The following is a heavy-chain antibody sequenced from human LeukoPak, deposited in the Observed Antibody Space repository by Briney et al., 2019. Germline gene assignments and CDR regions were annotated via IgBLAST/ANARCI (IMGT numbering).Heavy chain of an antibody. CDR3: ARVPTNSWYNWFDP. CDR2: IGTTDNT. V-gene: IGHV3-13*01. D-gene: IGHD2-8*01. J-gene: IGHJ5*02. Sequence: GGSLRLSCAASGFAFSIYDMHWVRHPTGKGLEWVSAIGTTDNTYYIDSVKGRFTISRENAKNSLYLQMNSLRAEDTAIYYCARVPTNSWYNWFDPWGQGTLVTVSS. CDR1: GFAFSIYD.